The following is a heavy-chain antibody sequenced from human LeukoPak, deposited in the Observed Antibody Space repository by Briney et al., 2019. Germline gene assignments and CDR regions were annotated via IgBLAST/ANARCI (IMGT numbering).Heavy chain of an antibody. J-gene: IGHJ6*03. CDR1: GFTFSSYG. D-gene: IGHD3-10*01. CDR2: VSGSGGTT. CDR3: AKGVNTLVRGVDYYYYYMDV. V-gene: IGHV3-23*01. Sequence: GGSLRLSCAASGFTFSSYGMSWVRQAPGKGLEWVSAVSGSGGTTYYADSVKGRFTISRDNSKNTLYLQMNSLRAEDTAVYYCAKGVNTLVRGVDYYYYYMDVWGKGTTVTVSS.